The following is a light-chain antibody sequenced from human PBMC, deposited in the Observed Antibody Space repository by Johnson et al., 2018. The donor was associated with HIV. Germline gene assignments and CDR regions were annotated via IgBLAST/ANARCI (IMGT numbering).Light chain of an antibody. J-gene: IGLJ1*01. CDR1: SSNIGNNY. Sequence: QSVLTQPPSVSAAPGQKVTISCSGSSSNIGNNYVSWYQQLPGTAPELLIYENNRRPSGIPDRFSGSKAGTSATLVITGLQTGDEAEYYCGTWASSLGGVVGTGTKVTVL. CDR2: ENN. V-gene: IGLV1-51*02. CDR3: GTWASSLGGV.